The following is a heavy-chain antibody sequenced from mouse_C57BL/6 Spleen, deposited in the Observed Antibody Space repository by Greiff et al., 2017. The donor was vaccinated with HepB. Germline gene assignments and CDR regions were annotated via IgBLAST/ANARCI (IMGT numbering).Heavy chain of an antibody. J-gene: IGHJ2*01. V-gene: IGHV3-6*01. CDR2: ISYDGSN. CDR3: ARYGDYDLFDY. D-gene: IGHD2-4*01. CDR1: GYSITSGYY. Sequence: DVKLQESGPGLVKPSQSLSLTCSVTGYSITSGYYWNWIRQFPGNKLEWMGYISYDGSNNYNPSLKNRISITRDTSKNQFFLKLNSVTTEDTATYDCARYGDYDLFDYWGQGTTLTVSS.